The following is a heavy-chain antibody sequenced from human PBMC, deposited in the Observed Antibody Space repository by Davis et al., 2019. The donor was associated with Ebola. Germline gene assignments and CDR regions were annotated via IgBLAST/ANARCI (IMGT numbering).Heavy chain of an antibody. Sequence: GESLKISCAASGFTFSNAWMNWVRQAPGKGQEWVGRIKSKTDGGTTDYAAPVKGRFTISRDDSKNTLYLQMNSLKTEDTAVYYCTTDLRVSTHDYWGQGTLVTVSS. V-gene: IGHV3-15*07. CDR2: IKSKTDGGTT. CDR1: GFTFSNAW. D-gene: IGHD6-13*01. CDR3: TTDLRVSTHDY. J-gene: IGHJ4*02.